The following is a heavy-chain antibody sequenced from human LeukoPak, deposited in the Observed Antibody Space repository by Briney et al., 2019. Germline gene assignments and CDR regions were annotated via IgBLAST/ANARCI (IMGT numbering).Heavy chain of an antibody. CDR2: IIPIFGTA. V-gene: IGHV1-69*05. CDR1: AGTFSSYA. J-gene: IGHJ4*02. CDR3: ARVAVGATGYFDY. D-gene: IGHD1-26*01. Sequence: ASVKLSCKASAGTFSSYAISWVRQAPGQGLEWMGGIIPIFGTANYAQKFQGRVTITTDESTSTAYMELSSLRSEDTAVYYCARVAVGATGYFDYWGQGTLVTVSS.